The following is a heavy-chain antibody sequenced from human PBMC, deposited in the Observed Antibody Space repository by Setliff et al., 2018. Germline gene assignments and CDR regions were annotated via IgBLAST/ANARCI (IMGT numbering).Heavy chain of an antibody. CDR2: IRGKPSSGTT. CDR1: GFTFGDYA. V-gene: IGHV3-49*04. D-gene: IGHD1-7*01. CDR3: TPWTGTSRLHY. J-gene: IGHJ4*02. Sequence: SLRLSCTTSGFTFGDYAITWVRQAPGKGLEWVGFIRGKPSSGTTEYAASVKGRFTISRDDSKSIAYLQMSSLKTEDTALYYCTPWTGTSRLHYWGQGTLVTVSS.